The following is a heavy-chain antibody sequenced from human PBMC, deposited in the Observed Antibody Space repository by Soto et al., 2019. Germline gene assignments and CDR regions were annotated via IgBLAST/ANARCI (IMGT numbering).Heavy chain of an antibody. CDR3: ARPYYSGWFLFTS. CDR1: GYTFTSFD. D-gene: IGHD6-19*01. CDR2: MNPNSGTT. Sequence: ASVKVSCKAAGYTFTSFDIHWVRQATGQGLEWMGWMNPNSGTTNYALKFQDRVTMTRNTSISTAYMEVSSLRSEDTAVYYCARPYYSGWFLFTSWGQGTLVTVSS. J-gene: IGHJ5*02. V-gene: IGHV1-8*01.